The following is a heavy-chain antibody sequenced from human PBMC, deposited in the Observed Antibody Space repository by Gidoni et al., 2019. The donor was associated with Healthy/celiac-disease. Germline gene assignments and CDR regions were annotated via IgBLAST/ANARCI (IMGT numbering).Heavy chain of an antibody. J-gene: IGHJ4*02. V-gene: IGHV3-21*01. CDR3: ARDLEYSSGWYFDY. CDR1: GFTFSSYS. D-gene: IGHD6-19*01. Sequence: EVQLVESGGGLVKPGGSLRLSCAASGFTFSSYSMNWVRQAPGKGLEWVSSISSSSSYIYYADSVKGRFTISRDNAKNSLYLQMNSLRAEDTAVYYCARDLEYSSGWYFDYWGQGTLVTVSS. CDR2: ISSSSSYI.